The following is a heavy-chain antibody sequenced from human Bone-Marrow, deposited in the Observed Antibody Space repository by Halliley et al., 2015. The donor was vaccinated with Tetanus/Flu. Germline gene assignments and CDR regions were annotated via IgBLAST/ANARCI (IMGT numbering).Heavy chain of an antibody. V-gene: IGHV4-59*01. D-gene: IGHD7-27*01. Sequence: TLSLTCTVSGGFISTYYWTWIRQPPGKGLEWIGYISYRGTTNYNPSLQSRVTMSVYTSKNQFSLNVTSVTAADTAMYYCARGPNGDDAFDLWGQGTMVTVSS. CDR3: ARGPNGDDAFDL. CDR2: ISYRGTT. J-gene: IGHJ3*01. CDR1: GGFISTYY.